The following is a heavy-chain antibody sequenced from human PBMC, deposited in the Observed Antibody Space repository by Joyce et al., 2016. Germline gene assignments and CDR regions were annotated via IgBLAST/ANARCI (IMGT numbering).Heavy chain of an antibody. Sequence: EVQLLESGGDLVQPGGSLRLSCAASGFTFSNSAMSWVRQAPGKGLEWVSAIHSVGVITYYADSVKGRFTISRDNSKNTLYLQMNSLRAEDSAIYYCARDYTYNSVWGQGTLVTVSS. CDR2: IHSVGVIT. CDR3: ARDYTYNSV. CDR1: GFTFSNSA. J-gene: IGHJ4*02. V-gene: IGHV3-23*01. D-gene: IGHD2/OR15-2a*01.